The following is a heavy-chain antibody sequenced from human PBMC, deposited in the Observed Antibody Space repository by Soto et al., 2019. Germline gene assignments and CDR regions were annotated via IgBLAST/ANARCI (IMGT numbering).Heavy chain of an antibody. V-gene: IGHV3-33*01. CDR3: ATDRYGSQTLLDD. D-gene: IGHD3-10*01. CDR1: GFIFSTHA. J-gene: IGHJ4*02. CDR2: IWYDGSEK. Sequence: QVQLVESGGGVVQPGRSLRLSCAASGFIFSTHAMHWVRQAPGEGLNWVAGIWYDGSEKYYADSVRGRFIISRDNSKNTLYLQMNSLRPEDTAVYYCATDRYGSQTLLDDWGQGTLVTVSS.